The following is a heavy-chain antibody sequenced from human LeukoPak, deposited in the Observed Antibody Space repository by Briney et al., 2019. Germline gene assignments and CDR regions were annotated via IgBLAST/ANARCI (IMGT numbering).Heavy chain of an antibody. Sequence: PSETLSLTCTVSGASISSYYWSWIRQPPGKGLEWIGYISYSGSPNYNPSLKSRVTISADTSKNQFSLNLSSVTAADTVVYYCARVGHIVAAGTYDYWGQGTLVTVSS. V-gene: IGHV4-59*08. D-gene: IGHD6-13*01. CDR3: ARVGHIVAAGTYDY. CDR1: GASISSYY. CDR2: ISYSGSP. J-gene: IGHJ4*02.